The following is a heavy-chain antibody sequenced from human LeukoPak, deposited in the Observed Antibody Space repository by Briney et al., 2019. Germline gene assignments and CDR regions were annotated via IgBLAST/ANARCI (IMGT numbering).Heavy chain of an antibody. Sequence: ASVKVSCKASGYTFSGYHVHWVRQAPGQGLQWMGWINPNSGDTNYAQKFQGRVTMTRDTSISTAYMELSRLTSDDTAVYYCAREITGMIGPTDYWGQGTLVTVSS. CDR3: AREITGMIGPTDY. D-gene: IGHD1-20*01. CDR1: GYTFSGYH. V-gene: IGHV1-2*02. CDR2: INPNSGDT. J-gene: IGHJ4*02.